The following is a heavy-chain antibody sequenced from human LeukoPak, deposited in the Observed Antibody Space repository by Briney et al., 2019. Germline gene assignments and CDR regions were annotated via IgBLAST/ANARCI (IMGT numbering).Heavy chain of an antibody. CDR1: GYTFTGYY. D-gene: IGHD3-9*01. CDR2: INPNSGGT. Sequence: ASVTVSYKASGYTFTGYYMHWVRQAPGQGLEWMGWINPNSGGTNYAQKFQGRVTMTRDTSISTAYMELSRLRSDDTAVYYCASSDILTGYYAGYWGQGTLVTVSS. V-gene: IGHV1-2*02. CDR3: ASSDILTGYYAGY. J-gene: IGHJ4*02.